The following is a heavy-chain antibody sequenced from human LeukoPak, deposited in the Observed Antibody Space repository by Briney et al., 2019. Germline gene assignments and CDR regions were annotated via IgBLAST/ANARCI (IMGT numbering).Heavy chain of an antibody. CDR2: ISGSTTYI. D-gene: IGHD2-15*01. J-gene: IGHJ5*02. V-gene: IGHV3-21*01. CDR3: ARHERRSNWFDP. Sequence: GGSLRLSCAASGFTFSTYSMNWVRQAPGKGLEWVSSISGSTTYIDYADSVKGRFTISRDNAHNSLYLQMNSLRAEDTAVYYCARHERRSNWFDPWGQGILVTVSS. CDR1: GFTFSTYS.